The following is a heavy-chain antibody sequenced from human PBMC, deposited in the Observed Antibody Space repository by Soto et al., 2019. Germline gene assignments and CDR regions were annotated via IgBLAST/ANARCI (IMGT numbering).Heavy chain of an antibody. J-gene: IGHJ5*02. Sequence: SLILSCAASGFTFNSYAMHLVRQAPGKGLEWVAVISYDGGEKYYADSVKGRFTISRDNSKNTLYLQMNSLRAEDTAVYYCAKAPYSSSWSWFDPWGQGTLVTVSS. V-gene: IGHV3-30*18. CDR3: AKAPYSSSWSWFDP. CDR2: ISYDGGEK. D-gene: IGHD6-13*01. CDR1: GFTFNSYA.